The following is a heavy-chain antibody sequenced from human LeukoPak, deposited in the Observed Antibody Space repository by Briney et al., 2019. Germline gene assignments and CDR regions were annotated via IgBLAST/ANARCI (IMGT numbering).Heavy chain of an antibody. CDR1: GGTLSSYA. V-gene: IGHV1-69*13. CDR3: ARVIRGSFSSGWYSDYYYYGMDV. J-gene: IGHJ6*02. D-gene: IGHD6-19*01. Sequence: ASVKVSCKASGGTLSSYAISWVRQAPGQGLEWMGGIIPIFGTANYAQKFQGRVTITADESTSTAYMELSSLRSEDTAVYYCARVIRGSFSSGWYSDYYYYGMDVWGQGTTVTVSS. CDR2: IIPIFGTA.